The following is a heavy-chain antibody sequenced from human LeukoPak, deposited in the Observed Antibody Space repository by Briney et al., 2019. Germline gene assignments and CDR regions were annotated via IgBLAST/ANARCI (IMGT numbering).Heavy chain of an antibody. Sequence: ASVKVSCKASGYTFTGYYIHWVRQALGQGLEWMGWINPNSGGTNSAQKFQGRVTMTTDTSISTAYMDLTRLRSDDTAVYYCAREFDSSSGDGMDVWGQGTTVTVSS. J-gene: IGHJ6*02. CDR2: INPNSGGT. D-gene: IGHD6-13*01. V-gene: IGHV1-2*02. CDR1: GYTFTGYY. CDR3: AREFDSSSGDGMDV.